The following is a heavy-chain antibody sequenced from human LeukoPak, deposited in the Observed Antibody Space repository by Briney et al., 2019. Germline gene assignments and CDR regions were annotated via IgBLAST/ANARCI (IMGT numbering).Heavy chain of an antibody. V-gene: IGHV3-48*01. Sequence: GSVRLSCAASGFTFSSYSMNWVRQAPGKGLEWVSYISSSSSTIYYADSVKGRFTISRDNAKNSLYLQMSSLRAEDTAVYYCVRDALPIVRNRDYYMDVWGKGTTVIVSS. J-gene: IGHJ6*03. CDR3: VRDALPIVRNRDYYMDV. CDR1: GFTFSSYS. CDR2: ISSSSSTI. D-gene: IGHD6-6*01.